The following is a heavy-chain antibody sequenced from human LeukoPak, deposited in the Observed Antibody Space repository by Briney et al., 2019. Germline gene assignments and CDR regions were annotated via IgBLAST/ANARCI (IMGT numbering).Heavy chain of an antibody. Sequence: PGGSLRLSCAASRFTFSNYDMHWVRQAPGKGLEWVSVISGRGGSAHYADSVKGRFTISRDNSKNTLYLQMNSLRDEDTAVYYCAKDYYESSGSSLHFDYWGQGTLVTVSS. J-gene: IGHJ4*02. CDR2: ISGRGGSA. CDR1: RFTFSNYD. V-gene: IGHV3-23*01. D-gene: IGHD3-22*01. CDR3: AKDYYESSGSSLHFDY.